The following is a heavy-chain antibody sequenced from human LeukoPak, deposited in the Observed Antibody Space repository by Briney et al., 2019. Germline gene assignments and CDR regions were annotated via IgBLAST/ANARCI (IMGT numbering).Heavy chain of an antibody. CDR1: GGSISSSSYY. J-gene: IGHJ4*02. D-gene: IGHD5-18*01. CDR2: IYYSGST. Sequence: SETLSLTCTVSGGSISSSSYYWGWIRQPPGKGLEWIGSIYYSGSTYYNPSLKSRVTISVDTSKNQFSLKLSSVTAADTAVYYCARVFSGYSYGFDYWGQGTLVTVSS. CDR3: ARVFSGYSYGFDY. V-gene: IGHV4-39*07.